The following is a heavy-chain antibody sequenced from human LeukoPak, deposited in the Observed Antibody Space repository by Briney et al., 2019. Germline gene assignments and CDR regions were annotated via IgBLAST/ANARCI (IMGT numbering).Heavy chain of an antibody. CDR3: TREAAAGRVYGMDV. Sequence: GGSLRLSCTASGFTFGDYAMGWVRQAPGKGLEWVGFIRSKAYGGTTEYAASVKGRFTISRDDSKSIAYLQMNSLKTEDTAVYYCTREAAAGRVYGMDVWGQGTTVTVSS. CDR2: IRSKAYGGTT. J-gene: IGHJ6*02. CDR1: GFTFGDYA. D-gene: IGHD6-13*01. V-gene: IGHV3-49*04.